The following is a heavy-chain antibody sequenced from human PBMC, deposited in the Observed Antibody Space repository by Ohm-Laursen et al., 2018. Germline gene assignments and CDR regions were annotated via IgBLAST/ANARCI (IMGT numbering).Heavy chain of an antibody. CDR1: GYTFTGYY. CDR3: ARDGLSRGPIDY. J-gene: IGHJ4*02. CDR2: INPSSGGT. V-gene: IGHV1-2*02. Sequence: SVKVSCKASGYTFTGYYMHWVRQAPGQGLEWMGWINPSSGGTNYAQKFQGRVTMTRDTSISTAYMELSRVRSDDTAVYYCARDGLSRGPIDYWGQGTLVTVSS. D-gene: IGHD3-10*01.